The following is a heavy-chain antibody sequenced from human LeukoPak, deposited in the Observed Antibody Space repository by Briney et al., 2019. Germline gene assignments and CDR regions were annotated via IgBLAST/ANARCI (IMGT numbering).Heavy chain of an antibody. CDR2: ISYDGSNK. Sequence: GGSLRLSCAASGFTFRSYGMHWVRQAPGKGLEWVAVISYDGSNKYYADSVKGRFTISRDNSKNTLYLQMNSLRAEDTAVYYCAKRLSRYSYGFLPDYWGQGTLVTVSS. CDR3: AKRLSRYSYGFLPDY. CDR1: GFTFRSYG. V-gene: IGHV3-30*18. J-gene: IGHJ4*02. D-gene: IGHD5-18*01.